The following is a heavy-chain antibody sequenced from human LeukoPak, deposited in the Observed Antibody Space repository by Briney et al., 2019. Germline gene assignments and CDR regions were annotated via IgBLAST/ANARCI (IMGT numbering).Heavy chain of an antibody. CDR1: GGSISSGGYS. D-gene: IGHD3-22*01. CDR3: ARVKYYDSSGYYPPPHAFDI. J-gene: IGHJ3*02. CDR2: IYHSGST. V-gene: IGHV4-30-2*01. Sequence: SQTLTLTCAVSGGSISSGGYSWSWIRQPPGKGLEWIGYIYHSGSTYYNPSLKSRVTISVDRSKNQFSLKLSSVTAADTAVYYCARVKYYDSSGYYPPPHAFDIWGQGTMVTVSS.